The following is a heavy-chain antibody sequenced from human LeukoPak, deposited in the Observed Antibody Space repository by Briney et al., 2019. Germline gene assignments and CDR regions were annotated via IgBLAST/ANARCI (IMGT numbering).Heavy chain of an antibody. J-gene: IGHJ4*02. D-gene: IGHD3-9*01. CDR1: GFTFSRYN. V-gene: IGHV3-48*03. CDR3: ARDRSDILTGYSHFDY. CDR2: ISSSGSSI. Sequence: GESLRLSCAASGFTFSRYNMNWVRQAPGKGLEWVSYISSSGSSIYYTDSVKGRFTISRDNAKDSLFLQMNSLRAEDTAVYYCARDRSDILTGYSHFDYWGQGTLVTVSS.